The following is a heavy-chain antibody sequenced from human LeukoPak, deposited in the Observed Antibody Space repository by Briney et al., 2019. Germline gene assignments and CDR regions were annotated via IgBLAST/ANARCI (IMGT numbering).Heavy chain of an antibody. V-gene: IGHV5-51*01. J-gene: IGHJ4*02. CDR2: IYPGDSDT. CDR1: GYSFTTTW. Sequence: GESLKISCKGSGYSFTTTWIGWVRQMPGKGLEWMGIIYPGDSDTRYSPSFQGQVTISVDKSISTAYLQWSSLKASDTAMYFCARYEDLYPFDYWGQGTLVTVSS. D-gene: IGHD3-16*01. CDR3: ARYEDLYPFDY.